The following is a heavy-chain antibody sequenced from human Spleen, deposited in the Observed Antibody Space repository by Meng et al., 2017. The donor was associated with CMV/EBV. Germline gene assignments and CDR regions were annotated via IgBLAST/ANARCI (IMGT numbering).Heavy chain of an antibody. V-gene: IGHV1-69*05. CDR3: ARLGEYCSSTSFYRDNWFHP. CDR2: IIPIFGTA. CDR1: GGTFSNYA. D-gene: IGHD2-2*02. J-gene: IGHJ5*02. Sequence: SVKVSCKASGGTFSNYAITWVRQAPGQGLEWMGGIIPIFGTANYAQKFQGRVTISTDESTSPAYMELSSLRSDDTAVYYCARLGEYCSSTSFYRDNWFHPWGQGTLVTVSS.